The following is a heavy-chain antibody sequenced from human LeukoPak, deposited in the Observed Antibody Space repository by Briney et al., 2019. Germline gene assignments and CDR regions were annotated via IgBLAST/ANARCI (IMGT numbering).Heavy chain of an antibody. CDR3: ARGLSRGYYLFLPPRGYWFDP. Sequence: SETLSLTCAVYGGSFSGYYWSWIRQPPGKGLEWIGEINHSGSTNYNPSLKSRVTISVDTSKNQFSLKLSSVTAADTAVYYCARGLSRGYYLFLPPRGYWFDPWGQGTLVTVSS. V-gene: IGHV4-34*01. CDR2: INHSGST. CDR1: GGSFSGYY. J-gene: IGHJ5*02. D-gene: IGHD3-3*01.